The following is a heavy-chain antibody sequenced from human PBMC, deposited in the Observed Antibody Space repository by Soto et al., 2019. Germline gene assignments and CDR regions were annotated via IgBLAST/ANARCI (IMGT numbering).Heavy chain of an antibody. V-gene: IGHV4-39*01. CDR3: ARQYRDRGYYYYMDV. Sequence: QLQLQESGPGLVKPSETLSLTCTVSGGSISSSSYYWGWIRQPPGKGLEWIGSIYYSGSTYYNPSLKSRVTISVDTSKNQFSLKLSSVTAADTAVYYCARQYRDRGYYYYMDVWGKGTTVTVSS. CDR2: IYYSGST. CDR1: GGSISSSSYY. D-gene: IGHD2-15*01. J-gene: IGHJ6*03.